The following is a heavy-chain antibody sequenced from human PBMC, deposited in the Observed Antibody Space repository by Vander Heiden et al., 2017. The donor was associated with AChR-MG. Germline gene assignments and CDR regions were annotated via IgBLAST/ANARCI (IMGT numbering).Heavy chain of an antibody. Sequence: DVQLLESGGGWVQPGGSLRLLCAASGSTFSSYAMGAVRQAPRKGLEWVSAISGSGGSTYYADSGKGRFTIARDNSKNTLYLQMNSLRAEDTAVYYCAKVILGFWSCLSWFDPWGQGTLVTVSS. CDR3: AKVILGFWSCLSWFDP. V-gene: IGHV3-23*01. D-gene: IGHD3-3*01. J-gene: IGHJ5*02. CDR2: ISGSGGST. CDR1: GSTFSSYA.